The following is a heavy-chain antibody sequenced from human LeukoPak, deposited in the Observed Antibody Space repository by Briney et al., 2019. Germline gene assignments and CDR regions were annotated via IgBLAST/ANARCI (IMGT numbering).Heavy chain of an antibody. CDR3: ARGIPNGYSSSGYQVENWFDP. Sequence: ASVKVSCKASGYTFTSYDINWVRQATGQGLEWMGWMNPNSGNTGYAQKFQGRVTMTRNTSISTAYMELSSLRSEDTAVYYCARGIPNGYSSSGYQVENWFDPWGQGTLVTVSS. D-gene: IGHD6-13*01. CDR2: MNPNSGNT. CDR1: GYTFTSYD. V-gene: IGHV1-8*01. J-gene: IGHJ5*02.